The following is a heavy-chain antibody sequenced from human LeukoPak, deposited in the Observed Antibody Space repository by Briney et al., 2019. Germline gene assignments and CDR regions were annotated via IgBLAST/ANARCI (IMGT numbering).Heavy chain of an antibody. CDR2: IYYHGRT. CDR1: GGPISSSSYY. V-gene: IGHV4-39*01. D-gene: IGHD3-22*01. CDR3: ARQDYDSSGQVDY. Sequence: SETLSLTCTVSGGPISSSSYYWGWIRQPPGKGLKGIGSIYYHGRTYYNPSLKSRVTISVDTSKNQFSLKLSAVTAADTAVYYCARQDYDSSGQVDYWGQGTLVTVSS. J-gene: IGHJ4*02.